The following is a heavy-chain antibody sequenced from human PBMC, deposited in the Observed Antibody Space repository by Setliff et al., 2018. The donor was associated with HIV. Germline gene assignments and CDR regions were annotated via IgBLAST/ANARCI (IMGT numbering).Heavy chain of an antibody. V-gene: IGHV3-23*01. D-gene: IGHD5-12*01. CDR2: ISGSGGST. Sequence: GGSLRLSCAASGFTFSSYAMSWVRQAPGKGLEWVSAISGSGGSTYYADSVKGRFTISRDNSKNSLYLQLNSLRAEDTAVYYCARDQVAVDSVARWRKEYFMDVWGKGTTVTVSS. CDR1: GFTFSSYA. CDR3: ARDQVAVDSVARWRKEYFMDV. J-gene: IGHJ6*03.